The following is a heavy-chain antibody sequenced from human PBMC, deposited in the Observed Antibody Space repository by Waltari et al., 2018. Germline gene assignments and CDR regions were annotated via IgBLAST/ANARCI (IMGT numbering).Heavy chain of an antibody. V-gene: IGHV3-21*01. J-gene: IGHJ5*02. CDR3: ARGFWFTTVTTFTWFDP. Sequence: EEQLVESGGDLVKPGGSLRLSCAGSRFTFSGYSMKWVRQAPGKGLEWVSSISSTGHYIYYADSVRGRFTISRDNANNSLYLQMNNLRADDTAIYYCARGFWFTTVTTFTWFDPWGQGTLVTVSS. D-gene: IGHD4-17*01. CDR1: RFTFSGYS. CDR2: ISSTGHYI.